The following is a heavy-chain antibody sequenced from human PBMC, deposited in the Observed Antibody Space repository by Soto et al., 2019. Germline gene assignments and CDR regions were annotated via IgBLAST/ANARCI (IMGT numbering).Heavy chain of an antibody. CDR2: ISDSSSYI. CDR3: ARDYRHDY. Sequence: GGSLRLSCAASGFTFSNYAMSWVRQAPGEGLERVSTISDSSSYIYYADSVKGRFTISRDNAKNSLYLQMNSLRAEDTAVYYCARDYRHDYWGQGTLVTVSS. CDR1: GFTFSNYA. V-gene: IGHV3-21*01. J-gene: IGHJ4*02.